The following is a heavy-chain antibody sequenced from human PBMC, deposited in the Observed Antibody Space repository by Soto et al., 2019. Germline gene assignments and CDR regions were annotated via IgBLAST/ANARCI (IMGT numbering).Heavy chain of an antibody. D-gene: IGHD6-6*01. CDR2: IYHSGST. V-gene: IGHV4-4*02. Sequence: SETLSLTCAVSGGSISSSNWWSWVRQPPGKGLEWIGEIYHSGSTNYNPSLKSRVTISVDKSKNHFSLKLSSVTAADTAVYYCARASSSSPTSYFDYWGQGTLVTVSS. CDR1: GGSISSSNW. CDR3: ARASSSSPTSYFDY. J-gene: IGHJ4*02.